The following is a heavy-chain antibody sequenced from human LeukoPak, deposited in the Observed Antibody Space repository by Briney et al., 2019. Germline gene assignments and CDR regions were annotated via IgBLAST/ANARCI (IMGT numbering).Heavy chain of an antibody. J-gene: IGHJ4*02. V-gene: IGHV1-18*01. CDR1: GYTFTSYG. D-gene: IGHD3-22*01. Sequence: ASVKVSCKASGYTFTSYGISWVRQAPAQGLEWMGWISAYNGNTNYAQKLQGRVTMTTDTSTSTAYMELRSLRSDDTAVYYCARDGKAYYDSSGPFGWGQGTLVTVSS. CDR3: ARDGKAYYDSSGPFG. CDR2: ISAYNGNT.